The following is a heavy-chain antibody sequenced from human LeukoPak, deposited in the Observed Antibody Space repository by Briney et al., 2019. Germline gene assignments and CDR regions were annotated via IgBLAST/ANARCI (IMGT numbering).Heavy chain of an antibody. V-gene: IGHV3-48*01. CDR1: GFTFSSYD. J-gene: IGHJ5*02. Sequence: AGGSLRLSCAGSGFTFSSYDMNWIRQAPGKGLEWVSYISISSSTIYYAESVKGRFTISRDNAKSSLYLQVNSLRAEDTAIYYCARGPPLFDPWGQGTLVTVSS. CDR2: ISISSSTI. CDR3: ARGPPLFDP.